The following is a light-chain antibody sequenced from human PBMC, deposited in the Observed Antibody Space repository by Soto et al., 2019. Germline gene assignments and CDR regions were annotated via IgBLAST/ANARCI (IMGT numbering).Light chain of an antibody. CDR3: QQYGSSPWT. V-gene: IGKV3-20*01. CDR1: ESVASSY. J-gene: IGKJ1*01. CDR2: GAS. Sequence: EIVLTQSPGTLSLSPGGGATLSCRASESVASSYLAWYQQKPGQAPRLLIYGASSRATGIPDRFSGSGSGTDFTLTITRLQPEDFAVYYCQQYGSSPWTSGQGTKVDIK.